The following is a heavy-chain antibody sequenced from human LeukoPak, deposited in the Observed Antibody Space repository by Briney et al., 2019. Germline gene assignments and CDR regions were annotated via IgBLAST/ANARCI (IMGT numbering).Heavy chain of an antibody. Sequence: GGSLRLSCAASGFTFSGSAMHWVRQASGKGLEWVGRIKSKANSYATTYAASVKGRFTISRDDSKNTAYLQMNSLKAEDTAVYYCAKGGSGLGDAFDIWGQGTMVTVSS. CDR1: GFTFSGSA. J-gene: IGHJ3*02. CDR2: IKSKANSYAT. D-gene: IGHD3-10*01. V-gene: IGHV3-73*01. CDR3: AKGGSGLGDAFDI.